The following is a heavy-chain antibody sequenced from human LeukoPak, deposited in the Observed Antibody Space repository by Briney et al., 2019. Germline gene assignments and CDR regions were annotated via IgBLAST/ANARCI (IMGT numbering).Heavy chain of an antibody. D-gene: IGHD2-15*01. CDR2: IYHSGST. V-gene: IGHV4-4*02. CDR3: ARDSGGTGALDY. J-gene: IGHJ4*02. Sequence: SETLSLTCAVSGGSISSSNWWSWVRQPPGKGLEWIGYIYHSGSTYYNPSLKSRVTISVDRSKNQFSLKLSSVTAADTAVYYCARDSGGTGALDYWGQGTLVTVSS. CDR1: GGSISSSNW.